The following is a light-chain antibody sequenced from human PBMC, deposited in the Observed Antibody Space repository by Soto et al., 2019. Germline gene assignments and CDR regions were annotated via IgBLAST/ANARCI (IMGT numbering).Light chain of an antibody. Sequence: QSVLTQPASVSGSPGQSITTSCTGTSSDVGAYNYVSWYQQHPGKAPKLIIYDVTNRPSGVSDRFSGSKSGNTASLTISGLQAEDEADYHCSSHTTTSALDIFGGGTKVTVL. V-gene: IGLV2-14*01. CDR1: SSDVGAYNY. CDR2: DVT. J-gene: IGLJ2*01. CDR3: SSHTTTSALDI.